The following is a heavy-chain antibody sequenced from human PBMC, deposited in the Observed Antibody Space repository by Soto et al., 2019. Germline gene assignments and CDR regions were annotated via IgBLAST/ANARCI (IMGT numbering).Heavy chain of an antibody. V-gene: IGHV4-59*11. CDR3: ARDGREAPGMDV. CDR2: IYYRGST. CDR1: GGSISSHY. J-gene: IGHJ6*02. Sequence: SETLSLTCTVSGGSISSHYWSWVRQAPGKGLEWIGHIYYRGSTTYNPSLRSRSTISVDTSNIQFSLKLNSVTTADTAVYYCARDGREAPGMDVWGQGTKVTVSS. D-gene: IGHD1-26*01.